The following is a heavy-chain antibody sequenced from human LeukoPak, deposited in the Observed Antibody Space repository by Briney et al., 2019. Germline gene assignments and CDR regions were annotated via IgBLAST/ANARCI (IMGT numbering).Heavy chain of an antibody. V-gene: IGHV1-18*01. CDR1: GYTFTSYG. D-gene: IGHD3-22*01. Sequence: ASVKVSCKASGYTFTSYGISWVRQAPGQGLEWMGWISAYNGNTNYAQKLQGRVTMTIDTSTSTAYMELRSLKSDDTAVYYCARGLGSSGYYPFDYWGQGTLVTVSS. J-gene: IGHJ4*02. CDR3: ARGLGSSGYYPFDY. CDR2: ISAYNGNT.